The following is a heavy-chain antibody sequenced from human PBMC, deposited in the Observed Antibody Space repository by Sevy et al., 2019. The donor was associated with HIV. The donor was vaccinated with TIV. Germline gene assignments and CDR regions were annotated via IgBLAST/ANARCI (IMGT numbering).Heavy chain of an antibody. CDR1: GGSLSGYC. D-gene: IGHD2-2*01. Sequence: SETLSLTCAVHGGSLSGYCWSWIRESPGKGLEWIGEINDSGITNYNPSLKSRVTISVDTSKKEFSLRLSSVTAADTAVYYCARSPPVVVVPGAPSWFDPWGQGSLVTVSS. J-gene: IGHJ5*02. CDR2: INDSGIT. V-gene: IGHV4-34*01. CDR3: ARSPPVVVVPGAPSWFDP.